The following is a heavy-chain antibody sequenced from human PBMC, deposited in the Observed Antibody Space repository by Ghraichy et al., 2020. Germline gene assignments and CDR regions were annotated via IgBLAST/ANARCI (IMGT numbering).Heavy chain of an antibody. J-gene: IGHJ4*02. V-gene: IGHV3-53*01. CDR1: GFTVSSNY. D-gene: IGHD3-3*01. Sequence: GGSLRLSCAASGFTVSSNYLSWVRQAPGKGLEWVSVIYSGGSTYYADSVKGRFTISRDNSKNTLYLQMNSLRAEDTAVYYCARVAFWSGYSTFDYWGQGTLVTVSS. CDR3: ARVAFWSGYSTFDY. CDR2: IYSGGST.